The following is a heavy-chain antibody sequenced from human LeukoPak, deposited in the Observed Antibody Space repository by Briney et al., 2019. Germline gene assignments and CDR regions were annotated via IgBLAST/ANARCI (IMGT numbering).Heavy chain of an antibody. CDR1: GYTFTGYY. CDR3: ARGPLYYYYYYYMDV. V-gene: IGHV1-2*06. Sequence: ASVKVSCKASGYTFTGYYMHWVRQAPGQGLEWMGRINPNSGGTNYAQKFQGRVTMTRDTSISTAYMELSRLRSEDTAVYYCARGPLYYYYYYYMDVWGKGTTVTVSS. CDR2: INPNSGGT. J-gene: IGHJ6*03.